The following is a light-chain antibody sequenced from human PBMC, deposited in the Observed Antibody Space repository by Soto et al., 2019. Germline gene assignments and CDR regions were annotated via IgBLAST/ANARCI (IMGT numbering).Light chain of an antibody. V-gene: IGKV2-30*01. CDR2: KVS. CDR1: QSLAYSDGNTY. CDR3: MQGTHRPPYT. J-gene: IGKJ2*01. Sequence: DVVMTQSPLSLPVTLGQPASISCRSSQSLAYSDGNTYLNWFQQRPGQSPRRLIYKVSNRDSGVPDRVSGSGSGTGFTLKISRVAAEDVGVYYCMQGTHRPPYTFGQGTKLEIK.